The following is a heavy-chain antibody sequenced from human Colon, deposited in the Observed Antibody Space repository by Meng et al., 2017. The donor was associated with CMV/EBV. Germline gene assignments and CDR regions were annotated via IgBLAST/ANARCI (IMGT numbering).Heavy chain of an antibody. CDR2: IRGIGYDP. Sequence: GESLKISCVDSGFITRSHWIHWVRQGPGKGLGWVSRIRGIGYDPSYADSVKGRFTVSRDNTKNIVYLQMNGLRPEDTAVYYCAAGRGGTYPDQWGQGTLVTVSS. CDR3: AAGRGGTYPDQ. J-gene: IGHJ5*02. V-gene: IGHV3-74*01. D-gene: IGHD1-26*01. CDR1: GFITRSHW.